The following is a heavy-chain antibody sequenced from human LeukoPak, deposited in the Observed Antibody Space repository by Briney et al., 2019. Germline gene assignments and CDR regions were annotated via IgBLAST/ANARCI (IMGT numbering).Heavy chain of an antibody. Sequence: GGSLRLSCSASGFTFSSYAMHWVRQAPGKGLEYVSAISSNGGSTYYADSVKGRFTISRDNSQNTLYLQMSSLRAEDTAVYYCVKDIKRSFAVRTLNWFDPWGQGTLVTVSS. CDR1: GFTFSSYA. CDR3: VKDIKRSFAVRTLNWFDP. J-gene: IGHJ5*02. V-gene: IGHV3-64D*09. CDR2: ISSNGGST. D-gene: IGHD4-17*01.